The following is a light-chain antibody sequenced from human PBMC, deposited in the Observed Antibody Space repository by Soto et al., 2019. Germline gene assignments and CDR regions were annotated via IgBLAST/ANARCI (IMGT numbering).Light chain of an antibody. CDR1: SSNIGSNY. V-gene: IGLV1-47*01. J-gene: IGLJ2*01. CDR2: RNN. CDR3: AAWDDSLSGVV. Sequence: QSVLTQPPSASGTPGQRVTISFSGSSSNIGSNYVFWYQHLPGTAPKLLIYRNNQRPSGVPDRFSGSKSGTSASLAISGLRSEDETDYYCAAWDDSLSGVVFGGGTKLTV.